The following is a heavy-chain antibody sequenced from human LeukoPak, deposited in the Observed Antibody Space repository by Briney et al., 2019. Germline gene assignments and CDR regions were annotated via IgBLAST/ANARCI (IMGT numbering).Heavy chain of an antibody. CDR1: GGSISSDY. D-gene: IGHD4-11*01. CDR2: IYYSGRT. CDR3: ARGFYSPHY. J-gene: IGHJ4*02. Sequence: SETLSLTCTVSGGSISSDYWSWIRHPPGKGLEWIGYIYYSGRTYYNPSLKSRITISVDTSKNQCSLKLSSVTAADTAVYYCARGFYSPHYWGQGTLVSVSS. V-gene: IGHV4-59*01.